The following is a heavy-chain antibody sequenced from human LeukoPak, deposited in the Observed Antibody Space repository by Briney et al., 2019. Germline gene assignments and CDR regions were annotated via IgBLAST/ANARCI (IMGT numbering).Heavy chain of an antibody. D-gene: IGHD2-21*02. J-gene: IGHJ4*02. CDR3: AKGHYPDASCAGDCYYSY. Sequence: GGSLRLSCAASGFTFNSYAMTWVRQVPGKGLEWVSGITAGGDNTFYADSVKGRFTISRDNSKDTLYLQTDSLRAEDTAVYYCAKGHYPDASCAGDCYYSYWGQGTLVTVSS. CDR2: ITAGGDNT. V-gene: IGHV3-23*01. CDR1: GFTFNSYA.